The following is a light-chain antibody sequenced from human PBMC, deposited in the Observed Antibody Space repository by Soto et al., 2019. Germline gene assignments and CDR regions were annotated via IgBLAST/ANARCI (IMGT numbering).Light chain of an antibody. CDR3: CSFAGDSTLV. V-gene: IGLV2-23*01. Sequence: QSALTQPASVSGSPGQSITISCTGTSSDVGGYDLVSWYQRHLGRAPKLLIYEDTKRPSGVSWRFFGSKSGNTASLTISGLQADDEAHYYCCSFAGDSTLVFGGGTQLTVL. J-gene: IGLJ2*01. CDR2: EDT. CDR1: SSDVGGYDL.